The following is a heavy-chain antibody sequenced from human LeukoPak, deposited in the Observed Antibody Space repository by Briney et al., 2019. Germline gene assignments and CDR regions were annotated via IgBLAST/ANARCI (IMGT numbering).Heavy chain of an antibody. V-gene: IGHV4-4*09. D-gene: IGHD6-25*01. Sequence: SETLSLTCTVSGGSISSYYWSWIRQPPGKGLEWIGYIYTSGSTNYNPSLKSRVTISVDTSKNQLSLKLSSVTAADTAVYYCARSESAAAGAFDYWGQGALVTVSS. CDR2: IYTSGST. CDR3: ARSESAAAGAFDY. J-gene: IGHJ4*02. CDR1: GGSISSYY.